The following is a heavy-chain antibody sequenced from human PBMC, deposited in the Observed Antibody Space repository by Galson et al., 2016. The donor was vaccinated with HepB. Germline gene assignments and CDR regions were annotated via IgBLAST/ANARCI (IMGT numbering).Heavy chain of an antibody. J-gene: IGHJ5*01. CDR2: IYPSDADARYNSYT. CDR3: ARLHSTLSFDF. Sequence: QSGAEVKKPGESLKISCKASGYSFTTYWIGWVRQMPGKGLEWMGIIYPSDADARYNSYTRYSPSFQGQVTIAPDKSITTAYRQWSSLKASDTAMYYCARLHSTLSFDFWGQGTLVTVSS. D-gene: IGHD2-21*01. CDR1: GYSFTTYW. V-gene: IGHV5-51*01.